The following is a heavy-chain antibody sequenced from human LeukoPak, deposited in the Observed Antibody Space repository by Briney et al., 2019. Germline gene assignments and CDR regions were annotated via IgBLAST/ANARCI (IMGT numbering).Heavy chain of an antibody. CDR3: ARVPRYYGSGIYLCYYYYMDV. D-gene: IGHD3-10*01. CDR1: GGSISSYY. CDR2: IYYSGST. Sequence: SETLSLTCTVSGGSISSYYWSWIRQPPGKGLEWIGYIYYSGSTNYNPSLRSRVTISVDTSKNQFSLKLSSVTAADTAVYYCARVPRYYGSGIYLCYYYYMDVWGKGTTVTISS. J-gene: IGHJ6*03. V-gene: IGHV4-59*01.